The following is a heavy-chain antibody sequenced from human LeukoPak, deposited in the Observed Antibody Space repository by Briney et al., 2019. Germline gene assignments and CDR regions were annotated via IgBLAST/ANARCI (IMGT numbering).Heavy chain of an antibody. J-gene: IGHJ4*02. D-gene: IGHD3-3*01. Sequence: SETLSLTCTVSGGSISSYYWSWIRQPPGKGLEWIGYIYYSGSTNYNPSLKSRVTILVDTSKNQFSLKLSSVTAADTAVYYCARGDFWSGYYPYYFDYWGQGTLVTVSS. V-gene: IGHV4-59*01. CDR2: IYYSGST. CDR3: ARGDFWSGYYPYYFDY. CDR1: GGSISSYY.